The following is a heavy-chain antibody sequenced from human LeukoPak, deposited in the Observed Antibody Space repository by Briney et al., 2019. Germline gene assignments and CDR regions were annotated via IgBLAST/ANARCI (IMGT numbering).Heavy chain of an antibody. D-gene: IGHD3-3*01. V-gene: IGHV3-64*05. CDR3: VYQVQGVVK. Sequence: GGSLRLSCSASGCTFSSYVMHWVRQAPGKGLEYVSGISDNGARTYYADSVKGRFTISRDNSKNTLYVQMTSLRVEDTAVYYCVYQVQGVVKWGQGTLVTVSS. J-gene: IGHJ4*02. CDR1: GCTFSSYV. CDR2: ISDNGART.